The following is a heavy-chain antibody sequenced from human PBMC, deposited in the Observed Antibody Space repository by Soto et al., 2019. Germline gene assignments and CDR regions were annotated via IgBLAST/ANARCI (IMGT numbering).Heavy chain of an antibody. D-gene: IGHD5-18*01. CDR3: ARDKADTAMVWSRLDAFDI. CDR1: GYTFTSYY. V-gene: IGHV1-46*01. CDR2: INPSGGST. Sequence: QVQLVQSGAEVKKPGASVKVSCKASGYTFTSYYMHWVRQAPGQGLEWMGIINPSGGSTSYAQKFHGRVTMTRDTSTSTVYMELSSLSSEDTAVYYCARDKADTAMVWSRLDAFDIWGQGTMVTVSS. J-gene: IGHJ3*02.